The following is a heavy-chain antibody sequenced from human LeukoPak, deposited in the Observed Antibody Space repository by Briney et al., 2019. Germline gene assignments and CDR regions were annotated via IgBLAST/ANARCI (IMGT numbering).Heavy chain of an antibody. CDR1: GVSIGTYY. Sequence: ASETLSLTCTVSGVSIGTYYWSWIRQSPGKGLEWIGWSYHRGSTSYNPSLKSRVAISVDTSKNQFSLKLTSVTAADTAVYYCARDRELGYWGQGTLVIVSS. CDR2: SYHRGST. V-gene: IGHV4-59*01. J-gene: IGHJ4*02. D-gene: IGHD1-1*01. CDR3: ARDRELGY.